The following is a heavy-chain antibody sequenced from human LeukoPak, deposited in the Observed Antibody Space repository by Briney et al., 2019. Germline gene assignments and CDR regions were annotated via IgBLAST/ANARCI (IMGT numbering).Heavy chain of an antibody. CDR3: ARQWNFDL. CDR2: INPSDSDT. J-gene: IGHJ2*01. CDR1: GYSFTNYW. V-gene: IGHV5-51*01. Sequence: GESLKISCKGSGYSFTNYWIGWVRQMPGKGLEWMGIINPSDSDTRYSPSFQGQVTISADESISTAYLQWSSLKASDSAMYYCARQWNFDLWGRGTLVTVSS.